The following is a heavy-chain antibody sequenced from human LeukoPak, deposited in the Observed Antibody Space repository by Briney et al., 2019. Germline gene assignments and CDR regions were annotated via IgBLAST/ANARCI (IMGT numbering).Heavy chain of an antibody. D-gene: IGHD4-17*01. CDR3: AKKFPGAVTNGPDY. Sequence: SETLSLTCTVSGGSISSSSYYWGWIRQPPGKGLEWIASIYYSGSTYYNPSLKSRVTISVDTSKNQFSLKLTSVTAADTAVYYCAKKFPGAVTNGPDYWGQGTLVTVSS. CDR2: IYYSGST. J-gene: IGHJ4*02. V-gene: IGHV4-39*01. CDR1: GGSISSSSYY.